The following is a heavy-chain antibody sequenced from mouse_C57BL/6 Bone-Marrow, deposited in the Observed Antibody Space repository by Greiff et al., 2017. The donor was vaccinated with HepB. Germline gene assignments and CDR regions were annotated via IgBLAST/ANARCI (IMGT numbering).Heavy chain of an antibody. Sequence: EVHLVESGGDLVKPGGSLKLSCAASGFTFSSYGMSWVRQTPDKRLEWFATISSGGSYTYYPDSVKGRFTISRDNAKNTLYLQMSSLKSEDTAMYYCARHGSSPHWYFDVWGTGTTVTVSS. CDR1: GFTFSSYG. D-gene: IGHD1-1*01. CDR2: ISSGGSYT. J-gene: IGHJ1*03. V-gene: IGHV5-6*01. CDR3: ARHGSSPHWYFDV.